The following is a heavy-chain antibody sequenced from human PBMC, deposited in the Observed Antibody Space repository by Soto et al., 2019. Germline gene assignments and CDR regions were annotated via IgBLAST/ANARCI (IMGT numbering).Heavy chain of an antibody. CDR3: AKGPEYDILTGGDY. Sequence: EVQLLESGGGFVQPGESLRLSCAASGFTFSLSAMSWVRQAPGRGLDWVSSLSGGGRTTDYADSVKGRFTISRDNSKNTVHLQMNSLRAEDTAVYYCAKGPEYDILTGGDYWGQGALVTVSS. V-gene: IGHV3-23*01. D-gene: IGHD3-9*01. J-gene: IGHJ4*02. CDR2: LSGGGRTT. CDR1: GFTFSLSA.